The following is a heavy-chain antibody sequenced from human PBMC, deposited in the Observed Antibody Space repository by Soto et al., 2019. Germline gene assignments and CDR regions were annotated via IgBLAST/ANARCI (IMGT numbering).Heavy chain of an antibody. CDR1: GLTFSSYG. J-gene: IGHJ6*02. V-gene: IGHV3-30*18. D-gene: IGHD3-10*01. Sequence: GSLKISCAASGLTFSSYGMHWVRQAPGKGLEWVAVISYDGSNKYYADSVKGRFTISRDNSKNTLYLQMNSLRAEDTAVYYCAKGMVYYYYGMDVWGQGTTVTVSS. CDR2: ISYDGSNK. CDR3: AKGMVYYYYGMDV.